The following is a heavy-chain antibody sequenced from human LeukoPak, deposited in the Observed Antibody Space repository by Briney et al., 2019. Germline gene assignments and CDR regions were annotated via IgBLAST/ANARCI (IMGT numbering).Heavy chain of an antibody. CDR2: ISGSGGST. V-gene: IGHV3-23*01. J-gene: IGHJ5*02. Sequence: PGGSLRLSCAASGFTFSSYAMSWVRQAPGKGLEWVSAISGSGGSTYYADSVEGRFTISRDNSKNTLYLQMNSLRAEDTAVYYCAKSRTERWCSSTSCRPNWFDPWGQGTLVTVSS. CDR3: AKSRTERWCSSTSCRPNWFDP. D-gene: IGHD2-2*01. CDR1: GFTFSSYA.